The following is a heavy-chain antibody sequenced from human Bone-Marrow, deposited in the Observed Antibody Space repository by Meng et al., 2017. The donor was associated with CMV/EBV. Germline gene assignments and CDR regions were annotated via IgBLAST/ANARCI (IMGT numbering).Heavy chain of an antibody. CDR3: ARASLAATPYYYYYGMDV. CDR2: IIPIFGTA. Sequence: SVKVSCKASGGTFSSYAISWVRQAPGQGLEWMGGIIPIFGTANYAQKFQGRVTITTDESTSTAYMEPSSLRSEDTAVYYCARASLAATPYYYYYGMDVWGQGTTVTVS. V-gene: IGHV1-69*05. CDR1: GGTFSSYA. D-gene: IGHD2-15*01. J-gene: IGHJ6*02.